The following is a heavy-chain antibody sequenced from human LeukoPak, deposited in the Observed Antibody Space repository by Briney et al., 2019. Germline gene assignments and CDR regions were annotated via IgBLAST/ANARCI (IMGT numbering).Heavy chain of an antibody. CDR3: ARFYSSSHGDAFDI. CDR1: GGSISSSSYY. Sequence: SETLSLTCTVSGGSISSSSYYWGWIRQPPGKGLEWIGSIYYSGSTYYNPSLKSRVTISVDTSKNQFSLKLSSVTAADTAVYYCARFYSSSHGDAFDIWGQGTMVTVSS. J-gene: IGHJ3*02. D-gene: IGHD6-6*01. V-gene: IGHV4-39*07. CDR2: IYYSGST.